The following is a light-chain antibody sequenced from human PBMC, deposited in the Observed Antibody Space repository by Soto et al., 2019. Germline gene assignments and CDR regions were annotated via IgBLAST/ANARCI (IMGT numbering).Light chain of an antibody. V-gene: IGLV1-40*01. J-gene: IGLJ7*01. CDR3: QSYYITMSGPV. CDR2: GHS. Sequence: QSVLTQPPSVSGAPGQTVTISCTGNSSNIGAGYDVHWYQHLPGTAPKLLIYGHSNRPSGVPDRFSGSRSGTSASLAITGLQAADGADYYCQSYYITMSGPVFGGGTQLTVL. CDR1: SSNIGAGYD.